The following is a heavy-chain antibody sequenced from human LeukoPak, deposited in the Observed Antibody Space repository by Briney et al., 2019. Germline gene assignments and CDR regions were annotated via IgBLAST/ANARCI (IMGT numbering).Heavy chain of an antibody. Sequence: GGSLRLSCAASGSTFSSYSMNWVRQAPGKGLEWVSYISSGSRTIHYADAVKGRFTISRDNAKNSLYLQMNSLRAEDTAVYYCARGTKSYSGYDSNGWGQGTLVTVSS. CDR3: ARGTKSYSGYDSNG. CDR2: ISSGSRTI. CDR1: GSTFSSYS. V-gene: IGHV3-48*04. J-gene: IGHJ4*02. D-gene: IGHD5-12*01.